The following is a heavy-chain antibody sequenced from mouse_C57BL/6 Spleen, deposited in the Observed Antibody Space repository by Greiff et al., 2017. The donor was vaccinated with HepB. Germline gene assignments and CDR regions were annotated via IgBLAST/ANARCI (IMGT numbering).Heavy chain of an antibody. D-gene: IGHD2-1*01. V-gene: IGHV1-4*01. J-gene: IGHJ2*01. CDR1: GYTFTSYT. CDR3: ARSTGKPFDY. Sequence: QVQLQQSGAELVRPGASVKMSCKASGYTFTSYTMHWVKQRPGQGLEWIGYINPSSGYTKYNQKFKDKATLTADKSSSTTYMQLSSLTSEDSAVYYCARSTGKPFDYWGQGTTLTVSS. CDR2: INPSSGYT.